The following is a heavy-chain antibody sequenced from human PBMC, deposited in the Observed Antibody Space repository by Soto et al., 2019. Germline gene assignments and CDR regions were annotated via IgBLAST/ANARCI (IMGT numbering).Heavy chain of an antibody. CDR3: ARQGGYCSGGSCYFKVSWFDP. V-gene: IGHV5-51*01. CDR1: GYSFTIYW. D-gene: IGHD2-15*01. J-gene: IGHJ5*02. Sequence: PGESLKISCKGSGYSFTIYWIGWVRQMPGKGLEWMGIIYPGDSDTRYSPSFQGQVTISADKSISTAYLQWSSLKASDTAMYYCARQGGYCSGGSCYFKVSWFDPWGQGTLVTRLL. CDR2: IYPGDSDT.